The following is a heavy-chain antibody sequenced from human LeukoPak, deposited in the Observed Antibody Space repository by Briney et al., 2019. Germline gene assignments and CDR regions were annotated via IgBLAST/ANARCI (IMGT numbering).Heavy chain of an antibody. Sequence: PGGSLRLSCAASGFSFSDHYIDWVRQAPGKGLEWVGRTGNIADGHTTEYAASVRGRFIISREDSSNSLYLQMNSLKTEDTAVYYCTRGYSGISVYAFDIWGPGTMVTVSS. CDR2: TGNIADGHTT. V-gene: IGHV3-72*01. CDR1: GFSFSDHY. J-gene: IGHJ3*02. CDR3: TRGYSGISVYAFDI. D-gene: IGHD1-26*01.